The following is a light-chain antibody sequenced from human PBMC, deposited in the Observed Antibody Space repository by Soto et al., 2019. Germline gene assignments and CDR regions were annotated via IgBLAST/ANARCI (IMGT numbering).Light chain of an antibody. V-gene: IGKV3-15*01. CDR3: QQYDNWPHT. CDR2: GAS. Sequence: EMVMTQSPATLSVSPGERATLSCRASQKLSRNLAGYQQQPGQAPRLLIYGASTRATGIPARFSGSGSGTDFTLTISSLQSEDFAVYYCQQYDNWPHTCGQGTKLEIK. CDR1: QKLSRN. J-gene: IGKJ2*01.